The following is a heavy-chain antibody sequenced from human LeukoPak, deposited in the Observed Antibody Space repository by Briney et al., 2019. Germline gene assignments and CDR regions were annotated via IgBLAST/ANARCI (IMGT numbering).Heavy chain of an antibody. D-gene: IGHD6-13*01. CDR1: GFTFSTYW. J-gene: IGHJ4*02. V-gene: IGHV3-7*01. CDR2: IEQDGSEK. CDR3: ARDSAGNDY. Sequence: QPGGSLRLSCAASGFTFSTYWMSWVRQAPGKGLEWVANIEQDGSEKYYVDSVKGRFTISRDNDKNSLYLQMNSLRAEDTAMYYCARDSAGNDYWGQGTLVTVSS.